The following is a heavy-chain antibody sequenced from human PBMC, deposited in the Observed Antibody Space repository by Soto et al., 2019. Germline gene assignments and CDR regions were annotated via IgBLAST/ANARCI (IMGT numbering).Heavy chain of an antibody. J-gene: IGHJ6*02. CDR1: GYTFTSYG. D-gene: IGHD3-3*01. V-gene: IGHV1-18*01. Sequence: QVQLVQCGAEVKKPGASVKVSCKASGYTFTSYGVSWVRQAPGQGLEWMGWISAYNGNTNYAQKLQGRVTMTTDTATSTAYMELRSLISYDTAVYYCAMTPGYYDFPRMYDYAMDVWGQGTTVTVSS. CDR2: ISAYNGNT. CDR3: AMTPGYYDFPRMYDYAMDV.